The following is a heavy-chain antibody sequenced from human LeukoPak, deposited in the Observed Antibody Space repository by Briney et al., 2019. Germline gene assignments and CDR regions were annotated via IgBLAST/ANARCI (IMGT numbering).Heavy chain of an antibody. V-gene: IGHV1-69*13. J-gene: IGHJ5*02. CDR2: IIPIFGTA. Sequence: SVKVSCKASGGTFSSYAISWVRRAPGQGLEWMGGIIPIFGTANYAQKFQGRVTITADESTSTAYMELSSLRSEDTAVYYCARDRPAGRVTIFGVVKTQTLNWFDPWGQGTLVTVSS. CDR3: ARDRPAGRVTIFGVVKTQTLNWFDP. D-gene: IGHD3-3*01. CDR1: GGTFSSYA.